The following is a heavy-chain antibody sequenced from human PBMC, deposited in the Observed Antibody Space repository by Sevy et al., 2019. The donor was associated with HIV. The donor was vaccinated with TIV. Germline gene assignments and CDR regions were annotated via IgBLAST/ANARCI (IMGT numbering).Heavy chain of an antibody. J-gene: IGHJ6*02. V-gene: IGHV3-74*01. Sequence: GGSLRLSCAASGFTVSSYWMHWVRQAPGKGLVWVSRINSDGSSPSYADSVKGRFTISRDNAKNTLYLQMNSLRAEDTAVYYCARGDILTGYLKYYYYYGMDVWGQGTTVTVSS. CDR3: ARGDILTGYLKYYYYYGMDV. CDR1: GFTVSSYW. D-gene: IGHD3-9*01. CDR2: INSDGSSP.